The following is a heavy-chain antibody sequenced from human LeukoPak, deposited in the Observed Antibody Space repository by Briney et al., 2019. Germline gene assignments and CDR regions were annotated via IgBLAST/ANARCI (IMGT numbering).Heavy chain of an antibody. V-gene: IGHV1-18*01. CDR3: ARAYDSSGYDYYYYVDV. CDR1: VYTFTSYG. D-gene: IGHD3-22*01. Sequence: ASVKVSRKASVYTFTSYGISWVRQAPGPRLEWVGWICAYNGNTNYAQKLQGRVTMTTDASTRTAYMELRSLRSDDTAVYYCARAYDSSGYDYYYYVDVWGKGTTVTVSS. CDR2: ICAYNGNT. J-gene: IGHJ6*03.